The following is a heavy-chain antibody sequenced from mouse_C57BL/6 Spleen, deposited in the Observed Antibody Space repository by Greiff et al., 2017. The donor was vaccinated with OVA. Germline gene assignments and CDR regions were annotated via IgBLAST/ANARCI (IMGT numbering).Heavy chain of an antibody. CDR1: GYAFTNYL. V-gene: IGHV1-54*01. CDR3: ARWYYGSSLIDY. J-gene: IGHJ2*01. CDR2: INPGSGGT. D-gene: IGHD1-1*01. Sequence: VQLQQSGAELVRPGTSVKVSCKASGYAFTNYLIEWVKQRPGQGLEWIGVINPGSGGTNYNEKFKGKATLTADKSSSTAYMQLSSLTSEDSAVYFCARWYYGSSLIDYWGQGTTLTVSS.